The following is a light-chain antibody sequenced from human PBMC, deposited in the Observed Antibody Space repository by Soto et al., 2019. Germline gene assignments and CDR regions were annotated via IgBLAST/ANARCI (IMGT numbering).Light chain of an antibody. J-gene: IGKJ4*01. CDR3: QQYFNTPLT. CDR2: WAS. CDR1: QSVLYSSNNKNY. V-gene: IGKV4-1*01. Sequence: DIVMTQSPDSLAVSLGERATINCKSSQSVLYSSNNKNYLVWYQQKPGQPPKLPIYWASTRESGVPDRFSGSGSGTDFTLTISSLLAEDVAVYFCQQYFNTPLTFGGGTKVEIK.